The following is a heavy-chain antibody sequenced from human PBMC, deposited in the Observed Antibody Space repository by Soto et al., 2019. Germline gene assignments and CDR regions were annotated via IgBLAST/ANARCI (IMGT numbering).Heavy chain of an antibody. CDR2: IIPIFGTA. D-gene: IGHD3-22*01. CDR3: ASAFDSSGYPQYYFDY. V-gene: IGHV1-69*13. Sequence: ASVKVSCKASGGTFSSYAISWVRQAPGQGLEWMGGIIPIFGTANYAQKFQGRVTITADESTSTAYMELSSLRSEDTAVYYCASAFDSSGYPQYYFDYWGQGTLVTVSS. CDR1: GGTFSSYA. J-gene: IGHJ4*02.